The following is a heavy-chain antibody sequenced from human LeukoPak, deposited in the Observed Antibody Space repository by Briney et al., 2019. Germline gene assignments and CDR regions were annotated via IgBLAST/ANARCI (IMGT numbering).Heavy chain of an antibody. CDR1: GFTFSSYA. D-gene: IGHD3-3*01. Sequence: GGSLRLSCAASGFTFSSYAMHWVRQAPGKGLEYVSAISSNGGSTYYANSVKGRFTISRDNSKNTLYLQMGSLRAEDMAVYYCAREHKYYDFWSGSSAVDYWGQGTLVTVSS. CDR3: AREHKYYDFWSGSSAVDY. CDR2: ISSNGGST. V-gene: IGHV3-64*01. J-gene: IGHJ4*02.